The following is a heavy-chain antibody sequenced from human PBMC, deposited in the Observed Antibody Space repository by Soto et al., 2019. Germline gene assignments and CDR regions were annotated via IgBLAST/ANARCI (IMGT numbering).Heavy chain of an antibody. CDR2: INSDGSST. V-gene: IGHV3-74*01. CDR3: ARERRDSSGYYYPHYYYGMDV. CDR1: GFTFSSYW. Sequence: GSLRLSCAASGFTFSSYWMHWVRQAPGKGLVWVSRINSDGSSTSYADSVKGRFTISRDNAKNTLYLQMNSLRAEDTAVYYCARERRDSSGYYYPHYYYGMDVWGQGTTVTVSS. J-gene: IGHJ6*02. D-gene: IGHD3-22*01.